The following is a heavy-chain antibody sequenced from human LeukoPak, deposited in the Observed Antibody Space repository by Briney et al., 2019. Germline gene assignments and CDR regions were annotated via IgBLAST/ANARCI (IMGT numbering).Heavy chain of an antibody. Sequence: GASVKVSCKASGGTFISYAISWVRQAPGQGLEWMGRIIPIFGTANYAQKFQGRVTITTDESTSTAYMELSSLRSEDTAVYYCARDGIQLGARAFDIWGQGTMVTVSS. CDR2: IIPIFGTA. CDR1: GGTFISYA. V-gene: IGHV1-69*05. J-gene: IGHJ3*02. D-gene: IGHD5-18*01. CDR3: ARDGIQLGARAFDI.